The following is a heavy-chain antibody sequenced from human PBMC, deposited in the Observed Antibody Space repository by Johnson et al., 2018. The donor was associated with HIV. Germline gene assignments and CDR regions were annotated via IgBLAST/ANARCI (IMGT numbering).Heavy chain of an antibody. CDR2: ISGSGGST. CDR3: ARGGARSSGYYSAFDI. V-gene: IGHV3-NL1*01. Sequence: GSLRLSCAASGFTFSSYGMHWVRQAPGKGLEWVSAISGSGGSTYYADSVKGRFTISRDNSKSTLYLQLNSLRAEDTAVYYCARGGARSSGYYSAFDIWGQGTMVTVSS. J-gene: IGHJ3*02. CDR1: GFTFSSYG. D-gene: IGHD3-22*01.